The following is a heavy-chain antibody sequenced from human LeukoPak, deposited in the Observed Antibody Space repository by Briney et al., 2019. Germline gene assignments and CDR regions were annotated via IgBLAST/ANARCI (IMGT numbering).Heavy chain of an antibody. CDR3: ARAGFLEWLFGAGPYENWFDP. CDR2: MNPNSGNT. CDR1: GYTFTSYD. V-gene: IGHV1-8*01. J-gene: IGHJ5*02. D-gene: IGHD3-3*01. Sequence: GASVKVSCKASGYTFTSYDINWVRQATGQGLEWMGWMNPNSGNTGYAQKFQGRVTMTRNTSISTAYMELSSLRSEDTAVYYCARAGFLEWLFGAGPYENWFDPWGQGTLVTVSS.